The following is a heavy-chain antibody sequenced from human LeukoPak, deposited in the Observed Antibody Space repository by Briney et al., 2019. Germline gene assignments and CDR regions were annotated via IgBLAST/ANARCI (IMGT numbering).Heavy chain of an antibody. CDR1: GFTFSNYA. D-gene: IGHD3-22*01. J-gene: IGHJ4*02. Sequence: PGGSLRLSCAASGFTFSNYAMAWVRQAPGKGLEWVSGISGSGGSTHDADSVKGRFTTSRDNSKNTLYLQVNSLRAEDTAIYYCAKDGGRGGYYRLDYWGQGTLVTVSS. V-gene: IGHV3-23*01. CDR2: ISGSGGST. CDR3: AKDGGRGGYYRLDY.